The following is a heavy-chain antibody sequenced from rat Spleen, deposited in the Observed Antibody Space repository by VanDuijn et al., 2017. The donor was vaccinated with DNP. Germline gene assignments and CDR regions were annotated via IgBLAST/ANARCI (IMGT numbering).Heavy chain of an antibody. J-gene: IGHJ4*01. CDR2: ISYDGSGT. CDR1: GFTFSDYA. CDR3: ARNYGSYAMDA. Sequence: EVQLVESGGGLVQPGRSVKLSCTASGFTFSDYAMAWVRQAPRKGLEWVATISYDGSGTYYRDSVKGRSTISRDNAKSTLYLRMDSLRSVDTATYYCARNYGSYAMDAWGQGTSVTVSS. V-gene: IGHV5-7*01. D-gene: IGHD1-3*01.